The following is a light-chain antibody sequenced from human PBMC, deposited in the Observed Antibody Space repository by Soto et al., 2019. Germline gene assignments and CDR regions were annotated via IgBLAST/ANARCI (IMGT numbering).Light chain of an antibody. CDR3: QHYNSYSWT. CDR1: QDIKKY. Sequence: DIQMTQSPSSLSASVGYRVTITCQASQDIKKYLNWYQQKSGKAPKLLIYDASNLQTGVPSRFSGSGSGTHFTFTISSLQPEDFATYYCQHYNSYSWTFGQGTKVDIK. V-gene: IGKV1-33*01. CDR2: DAS. J-gene: IGKJ1*01.